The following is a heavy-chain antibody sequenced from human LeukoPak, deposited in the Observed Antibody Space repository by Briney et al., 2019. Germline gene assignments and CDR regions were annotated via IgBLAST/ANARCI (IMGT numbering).Heavy chain of an antibody. CDR2: IYYSGNT. V-gene: IGHV4-39*07. D-gene: IGHD6-19*01. Sequence: PSETLSLTCTVSGGSISSSSYHWGWIRQPPGKGLEWIGSIYYSGNTYYNPSLKSRVTISVDTSKNQFSLRLSSVTAADTAVYYCARDRVSGWPQFDYWGQGTLVTVSS. CDR3: ARDRVSGWPQFDY. J-gene: IGHJ4*02. CDR1: GGSISSSSYH.